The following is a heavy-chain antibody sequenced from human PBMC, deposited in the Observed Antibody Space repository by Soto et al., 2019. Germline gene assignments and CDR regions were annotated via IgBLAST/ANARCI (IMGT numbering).Heavy chain of an antibody. J-gene: IGHJ3*01. CDR3: AKDKGCSSASCYEAWTAFDL. CDR1: GFIFDDYA. CDR2: ISWNSGNI. D-gene: IGHD2-2*01. V-gene: IGHV3-9*01. Sequence: EMQLVESGGGLVQPGRSLRLSCAASGFIFDDYAMYWVRQAPGKGLEWVSGISWNSGNIGYADSVKGRFTISRDSAKSSLYLQMNSLRAEDTALYYCAKDKGCSSASCYEAWTAFDLWGQGTMVTVSS.